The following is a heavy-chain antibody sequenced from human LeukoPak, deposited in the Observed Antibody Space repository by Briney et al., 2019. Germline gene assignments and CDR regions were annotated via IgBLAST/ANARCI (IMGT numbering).Heavy chain of an antibody. CDR1: GGPISSYY. Sequence: SETLSLTCTVSGGPISSYYWSWIRQPAGKGLEWIGRIYTSGSTNYNPSLKSRVTMSVDTSKNQFSLKLSSVTAADTAVYYCARDPLINWNYYGMDVWGQGTTVTVSS. CDR2: IYTSGST. V-gene: IGHV4-4*07. D-gene: IGHD1-20*01. CDR3: ARDPLINWNYYGMDV. J-gene: IGHJ6*02.